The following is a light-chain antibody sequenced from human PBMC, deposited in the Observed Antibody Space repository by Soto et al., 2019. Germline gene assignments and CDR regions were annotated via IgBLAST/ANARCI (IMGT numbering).Light chain of an antibody. V-gene: IGLV2-14*01. J-gene: IGLJ3*02. Sequence: QSALTQPASVSGSPGQSITISCTGTSSDVGGYNYVSWYQQHPGKVPRLMIYEVSNRPSGLSNRFSGSKSCNTASLTISGPQAEDEADYYCSSYTSSNTWVFGGGTKLTFL. CDR3: SSYTSSNTWV. CDR1: SSDVGGYNY. CDR2: EVS.